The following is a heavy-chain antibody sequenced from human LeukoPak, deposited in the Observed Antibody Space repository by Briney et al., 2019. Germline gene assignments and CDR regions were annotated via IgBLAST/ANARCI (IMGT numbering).Heavy chain of an antibody. CDR3: ARDPNGNYIGAFDM. V-gene: IGHV3-23*01. CDR1: GFTFSAYA. Sequence: GGSLRLSCTASGFTFSAYAMMWVRQAPGKGPEWVSAIRGGGGSAFYADSVKGRFTISRDNSKYTLFLQMNSLRAEDTAVYYCARDPNGNYIGAFDMWGPGTMVTVSS. J-gene: IGHJ3*02. D-gene: IGHD4-17*01. CDR2: IRGGGGSA.